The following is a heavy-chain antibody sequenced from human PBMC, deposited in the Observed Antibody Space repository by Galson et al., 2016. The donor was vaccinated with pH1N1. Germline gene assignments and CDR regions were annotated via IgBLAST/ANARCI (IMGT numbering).Heavy chain of an antibody. CDR2: IKQDGSET. CDR3: ARAIGSRSAY. Sequence: SLRLSCAASGFTFNSYWMTWVRQAPGKGLEWVASIKQDGSETYYVDSVKGRFTVSRDNAKNSLYLQMNSLRDEDTALYYCARAIGSRSAYWGQGTPVTVSS. J-gene: IGHJ4*02. CDR1: GFTFNSYW. V-gene: IGHV3-7*01. D-gene: IGHD3-16*02.